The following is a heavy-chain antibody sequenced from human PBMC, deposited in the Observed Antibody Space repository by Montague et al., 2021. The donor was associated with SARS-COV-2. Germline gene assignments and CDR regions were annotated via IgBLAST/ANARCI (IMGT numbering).Heavy chain of an antibody. Sequence: SETLSLTCTVSGASISSRSYYWGWIRQPPGQGLEWIGFKYYSGSTYYNPTLKSRVTISVDTSKNQFSLRLTSVTAADTAFYYCVRHPHYDGLNGPPDFWGQGTLVTVSS. CDR3: VRHPHYDGLNGPPDF. D-gene: IGHD3-9*01. CDR1: GASISSRSYY. V-gene: IGHV4-39*01. CDR2: KYYSGST. J-gene: IGHJ4*02.